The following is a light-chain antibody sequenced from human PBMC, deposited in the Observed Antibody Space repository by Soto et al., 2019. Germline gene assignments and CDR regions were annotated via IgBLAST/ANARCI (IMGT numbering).Light chain of an antibody. Sequence: EIVMTQSPVTLSVSPGERATLSCRASQTVTTDLAWYQQKPGQAPRLLIYDVSDRATGIPARFSGSGSGTDFTLTITSLEPEDFAVYYCQQRSNWPPTFGQGTKVDIK. CDR1: QTVTTD. V-gene: IGKV3-11*01. CDR2: DVS. J-gene: IGKJ1*01. CDR3: QQRSNWPPT.